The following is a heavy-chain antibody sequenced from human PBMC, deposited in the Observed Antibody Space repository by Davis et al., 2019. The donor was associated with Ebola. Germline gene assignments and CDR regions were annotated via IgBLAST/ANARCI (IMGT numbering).Heavy chain of an antibody. J-gene: IGHJ4*02. CDR3: ARESVNIVAS. CDR2: IKQDGSEK. D-gene: IGHD5-12*01. CDR1: GFTFSSYS. V-gene: IGHV3-7*01. Sequence: GESLKISCAASGFTFSSYSMNWVRQAPGKGLEWVANIKQDGSEKYYVDSVKGRFTISRDNAKNSLYLQMNSLRAEDTAVYYCARESVNIVASWGQGTLVTVSS.